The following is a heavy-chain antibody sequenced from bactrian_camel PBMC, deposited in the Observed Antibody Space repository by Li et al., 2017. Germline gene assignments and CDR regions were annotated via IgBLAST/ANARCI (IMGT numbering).Heavy chain of an antibody. J-gene: IGHJ4*01. CDR3: APDPRGSAY. CDR2: LSSDGTP. CDR1: GNAFNYCV. D-gene: IGHD5*01. Sequence: HVQLVESGGGSVQAGGSLKLSCAASGNAFNYCVMGWYRQAPGEERTFVTSLSSDGTPNYADSVKGRFTISQDNARNTLYLQMNSLKTEDTAVYHCAPDPRGSAYWGQGTQVTVS. V-gene: IGHV3S53*01.